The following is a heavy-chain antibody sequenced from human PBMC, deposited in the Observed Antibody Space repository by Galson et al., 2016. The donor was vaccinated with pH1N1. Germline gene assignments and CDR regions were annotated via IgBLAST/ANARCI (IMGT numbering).Heavy chain of an antibody. Sequence: SETLSLTCTVSGASVTSRSHYWDWIRQPPGKGLEWLGNIHSSGSSYYNPSLKSRVSISVDTSKNQFSLHVRSVTAADTAVYYCASRGSSFWVYWGQGTLVTAAS. D-gene: IGHD6-13*01. CDR2: IHSSGSS. CDR3: ASRGSSFWVY. CDR1: GASVTSRSHY. V-gene: IGHV4-39*01. J-gene: IGHJ4*02.